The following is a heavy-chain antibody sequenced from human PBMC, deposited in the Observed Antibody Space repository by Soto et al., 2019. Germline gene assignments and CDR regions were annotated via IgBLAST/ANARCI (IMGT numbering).Heavy chain of an antibody. Sequence: MRLSCAASGFTFSSYEMNWVRQAPGKGLEWVSYISSSGSTIYYADSVKGRFTISRDNAKNSLHLQMNSLRAEDTAVYYCARDLNLDYWGQGTLVTVSS. CDR2: ISSSGSTI. J-gene: IGHJ4*02. CDR3: ARDLNLDY. V-gene: IGHV3-48*03. CDR1: GFTFSSYE.